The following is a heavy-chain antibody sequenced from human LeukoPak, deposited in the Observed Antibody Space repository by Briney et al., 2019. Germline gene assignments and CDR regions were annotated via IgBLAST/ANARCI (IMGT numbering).Heavy chain of an antibody. CDR3: ARVTVSSSGVIFDH. J-gene: IGHJ4*02. D-gene: IGHD1-20*01. CDR2: INSDGSTI. Sequence: PGGSLRLSCAASGFTFSSYWMHWVRQAPGKGLVWVSRINSDGSTITYADSVKGRFTISRDNARNTLYLQMNSLRAEDTAVYYCARVTVSSSGVIFDHWGQGSLVTVSS. V-gene: IGHV3-74*01. CDR1: GFTFSSYW.